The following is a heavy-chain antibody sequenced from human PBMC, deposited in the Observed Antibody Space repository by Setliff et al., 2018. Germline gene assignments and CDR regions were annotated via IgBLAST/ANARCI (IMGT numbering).Heavy chain of an antibody. Sequence: PGGSLRLSCAASGFTFSDYWMHWVRQAPGQGLEWVSGISGGGINTDYADSVKGRFTVSRDNPRNTLFLQMNSLRTEDTAVYYCAKDTHYYASSGYYCFDFWGQGTLVTVSS. D-gene: IGHD3-22*01. J-gene: IGHJ4*02. V-gene: IGHV3-NL1*01. CDR2: ISGGGINT. CDR3: AKDTHYYASSGYYCFDF. CDR1: GFTFSDYW.